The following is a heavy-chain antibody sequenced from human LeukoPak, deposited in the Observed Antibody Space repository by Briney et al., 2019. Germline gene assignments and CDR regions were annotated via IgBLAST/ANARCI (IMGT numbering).Heavy chain of an antibody. CDR1: GYTFTSYA. CDR3: ARDLDSAAFDI. Sequence: ASVKVSCMASGYTFTSYAINWVRQAPGQGLEYMGWIRTSTGSPADAQGVTGRFVFSLDTSVNTAYLQISSLKAEDTAVYYCARDLDSAAFDIWGQGTMVTVSS. D-gene: IGHD2-15*01. J-gene: IGHJ3*02. CDR2: IRTSTGSP. V-gene: IGHV7-4-1*02.